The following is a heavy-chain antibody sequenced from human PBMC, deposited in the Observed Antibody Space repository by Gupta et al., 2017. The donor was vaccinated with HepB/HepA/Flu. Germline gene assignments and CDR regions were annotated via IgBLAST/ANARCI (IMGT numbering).Heavy chain of an antibody. CDR3: ARLDLLLWAIDY. J-gene: IGHJ4*02. V-gene: IGHV4-31*03. CDR2: IHYSGST. Sequence: QVQLQESGPGLVKPSPTLSLTCSVSGGSVSSGGYYWSWIRQLPGKGLEWIGYIHYSGSTYYIPSLKSRVTISLDTSKNQFSLKLRSVTAADTAVYYWARLDLLLWAIDYWGVVGLVTVSS. CDR1: GGSVSSGGYY. D-gene: IGHD3-10*01.